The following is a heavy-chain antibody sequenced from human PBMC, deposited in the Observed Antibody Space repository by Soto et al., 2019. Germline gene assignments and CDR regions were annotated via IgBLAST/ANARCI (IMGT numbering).Heavy chain of an antibody. Sequence: QVKLVQSGAEVKKPGSSVKVSCKASGGTFNVYTIIWVRQAPGQGLEWMGRIIPMLAITNYAQRFQGGVSVTADTSTTTAYMELSSLTSEDTAVYYCALGSWSGETVDIWGQWTLVTVSS. CDR3: ALGSWSGETVDI. J-gene: IGHJ3*02. D-gene: IGHD6-13*01. V-gene: IGHV1-69*02. CDR2: IIPMLAIT. CDR1: GGTFNVYT.